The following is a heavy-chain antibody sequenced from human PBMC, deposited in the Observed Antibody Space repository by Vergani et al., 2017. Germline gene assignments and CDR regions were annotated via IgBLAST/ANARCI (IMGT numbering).Heavy chain of an antibody. CDR2: ISSSSSYI. Sequence: EVQLVESGGGLVKPGGSLRLSCAASGFTFSSYSMNWVRQAPGKGLEWVSSISSSSSYIYYADSVKGRFTISRDNAKNPLYLQMSSLRAEDTAVYYCASNRAAAGNSPFDYWGQGTLVTVSS. CDR1: GFTFSSYS. CDR3: ASNRAAAGNSPFDY. J-gene: IGHJ4*02. D-gene: IGHD6-13*01. V-gene: IGHV3-21*01.